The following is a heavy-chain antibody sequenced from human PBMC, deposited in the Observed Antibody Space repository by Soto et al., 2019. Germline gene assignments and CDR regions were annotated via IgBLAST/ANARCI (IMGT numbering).Heavy chain of an antibody. J-gene: IGHJ3*02. CDR1: GYTFTSYA. D-gene: IGHD4-17*01. CDR2: INAGNGNT. V-gene: IGHV1-3*01. CDR3: ARVVDYGDYVDAFDI. Sequence: ASVKVSCKACGYTFTSYAMHWVRQAPGQRLEWMGWINAGNGNTKYSQKFQGRVTITRDTSASTAYMELSSLRSEDTAVYYCARVVDYGDYVDAFDIWGQGTMVTVSS.